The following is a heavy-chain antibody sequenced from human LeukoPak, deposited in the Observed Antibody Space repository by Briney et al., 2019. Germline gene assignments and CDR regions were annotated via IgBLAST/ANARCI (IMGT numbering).Heavy chain of an antibody. V-gene: IGHV3-23*01. CDR1: GITFSSYA. CDR2: ISGSGSST. CDR3: AKGGNGYCTNGICSPRVVAAIDY. Sequence: GGSLRLSCAASGITFSSYAMTWVRQAPGKGLEWVSGISGSGSSTHYADSVKGRFTISRDNSKNTLYLQMNSLRAEDTAVHYCAKGGNGYCTNGICSPRVVAAIDYWGQGTLVTVSS. J-gene: IGHJ4*02. D-gene: IGHD2-8*01.